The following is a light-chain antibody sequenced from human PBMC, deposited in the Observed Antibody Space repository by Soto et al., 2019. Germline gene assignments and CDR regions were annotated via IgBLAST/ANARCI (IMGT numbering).Light chain of an antibody. CDR1: SSDIGGYNY. V-gene: IGLV2-11*01. J-gene: IGLJ2*01. CDR3: CSYAGTSPHVV. Sequence: QSALTQPRSVSGSPGQSVTISCTGSSSDIGGYNYVSWYQQHPGKAPRLMIYDVSKRPSGVPDRFSGSKSGSTASLTISGLQAEDEAGYYCCSYAGTSPHVVFGGGTQLTVL. CDR2: DVS.